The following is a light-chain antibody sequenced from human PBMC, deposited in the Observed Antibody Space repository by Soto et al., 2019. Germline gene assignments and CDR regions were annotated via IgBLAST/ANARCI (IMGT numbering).Light chain of an antibody. CDR1: QSVSSL. CDR2: DAS. J-gene: IGKJ4*01. Sequence: EIVLTQSPATLSLSPGERATLSCRASQSVSSLLAWYQLKSGQPPRLLISDASNRATCVPARFSRSGSGRDFNLIISSLEPNDVAVYYCQLRSNWPLSIGGRTKVEI. CDR3: QLRSNWPLS. V-gene: IGKV3-11*02.